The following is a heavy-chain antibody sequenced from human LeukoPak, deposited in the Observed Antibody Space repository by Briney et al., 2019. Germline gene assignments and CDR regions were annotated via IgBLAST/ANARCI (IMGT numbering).Heavy chain of an antibody. CDR3: AKGVRGGYDFWSGYDYFDY. CDR1: GFTFSSYG. CDR2: IWYDGSNK. J-gene: IGHJ4*02. Sequence: SGGSLRLSCAASGFTFSSYGMHWVRQAPGKGLEWVAVIWYDGSNKYYADSVKGRFTISRDNSKNTLYLQMNSLRAEDTALYYCAKGVRGGYDFWSGYDYFDYWGQGTLVTVSS. D-gene: IGHD3-3*01. V-gene: IGHV3-30*02.